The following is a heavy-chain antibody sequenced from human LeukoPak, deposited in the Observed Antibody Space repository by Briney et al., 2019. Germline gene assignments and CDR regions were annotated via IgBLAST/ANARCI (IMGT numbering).Heavy chain of an antibody. V-gene: IGHV3-7*01. CDR2: IKEDGSEK. Sequence: PGRSLRLSCVASGFTFNNYGMHWVRQAPGKGLEWVANIKEDGSEKYYVDSVKGRFTISRDNAKNSVSLQMNSLRAEDTAVYYCARIYLKMASASWGQGTLVTVSS. J-gene: IGHJ5*02. CDR3: ARIYLKMASAS. D-gene: IGHD2-8*01. CDR1: GFTFNNYG.